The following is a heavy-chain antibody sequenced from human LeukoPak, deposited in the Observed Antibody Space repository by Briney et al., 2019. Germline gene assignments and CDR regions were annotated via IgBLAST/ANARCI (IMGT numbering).Heavy chain of an antibody. CDR1: GGSFSGYY. CDR3: ARFIKARYCSSTSCLHTYFDY. V-gene: IGHV4-59*01. Sequence: PSETLSLTCAVYGGSFSGYYWSWIRQPPGKGLEWIGYIYYSGSTNYNPSLKSRVTISVDTSKNQLSLKLSSVTAADTAVYYCARFIKARYCSSTSCLHTYFDYWGQGTLVTVSS. D-gene: IGHD2-2*01. J-gene: IGHJ4*02. CDR2: IYYSGST.